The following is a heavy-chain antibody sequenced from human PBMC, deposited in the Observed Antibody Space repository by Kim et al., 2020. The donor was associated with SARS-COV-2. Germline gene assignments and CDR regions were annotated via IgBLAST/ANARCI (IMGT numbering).Heavy chain of an antibody. CDR1: GDSISSSENYH. V-gene: IGHV4-39*02. CDR2: VYHTGAT. CDR3: GRLDRYGSGSRWAFDV. D-gene: IGHD6-19*01. J-gene: IGHJ3*01. Sequence: SETLSLTCSVSGDSISSSENYHWGWIRQPPGKGLQWIGTVYHTGATYSNPTLRSRVTISVDTSKNHFTLKVDSVTATDMAVYYCGRLDRYGSGSRWAFDVWGQGILVTVS.